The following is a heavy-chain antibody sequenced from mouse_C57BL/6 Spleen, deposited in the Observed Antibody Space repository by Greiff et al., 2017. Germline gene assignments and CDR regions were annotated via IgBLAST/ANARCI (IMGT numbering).Heavy chain of an antibody. V-gene: IGHV1-26*01. CDR2: INPNNGGT. CDR3: ARRGNDHVYDSNNALDY. J-gene: IGHJ4*01. Sequence: EVQLQQSGPELVKPGASVKISCKASGYTFTDYYMNWVKQSHGKSLEWIGDINPNNGGTSYNQKFKGKATLTVDKSSSTAYMALRSLTSEDSAVYYSARRGNDHVYDSNNALDYWGQGTSVTVSS. D-gene: IGHD2-5*01. CDR1: GYTFTDYY.